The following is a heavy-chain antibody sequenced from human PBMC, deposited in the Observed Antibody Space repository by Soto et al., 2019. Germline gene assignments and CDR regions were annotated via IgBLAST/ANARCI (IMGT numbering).Heavy chain of an antibody. Sequence: EVQLVESGGVVVQPGGSLRLSCAASGFTFDDYTMHWVRQAPGKGLEWVSLISWDGGSTYYADSVKGRFTISRDNSKNTRYVKMNSLRTEGTALYYCAKAKRGGDYGMDVWGQGTTVTVSS. CDR3: AKAKRGGDYGMDV. CDR2: ISWDGGST. J-gene: IGHJ6*02. D-gene: IGHD3-16*01. CDR1: GFTFDDYT. V-gene: IGHV3-43*01.